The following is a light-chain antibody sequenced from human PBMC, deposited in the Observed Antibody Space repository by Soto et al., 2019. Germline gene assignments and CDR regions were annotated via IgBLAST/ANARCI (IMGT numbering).Light chain of an antibody. CDR1: QSVSNNY. CDR3: LQYHSYSGT. J-gene: IGKJ1*01. V-gene: IGKV3-20*01. Sequence: EIVLTQSPGTLSLSPGEIATLSCRASQSVSNNYLAWYQQKPGQAPRLLIYGASNRATGIPDRFSGSESGTEFTLAISSLQPDDFATYYCLQYHSYSGTFGQGTKVDIK. CDR2: GAS.